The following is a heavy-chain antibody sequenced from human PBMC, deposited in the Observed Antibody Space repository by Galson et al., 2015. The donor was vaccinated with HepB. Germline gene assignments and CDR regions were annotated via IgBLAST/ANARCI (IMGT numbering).Heavy chain of an antibody. Sequence: SVKVSCKVSGYPLSESFMHWVRQAPGKGLEWMGGVGRKDRKTVYEQKFQGRVSMTEDTSTDTAYMDLRNLTSEDTAIYYCATGDSGYDHKGLYYWGQGTLVSVSS. CDR2: VGRKDRKT. J-gene: IGHJ4*02. V-gene: IGHV1-24*01. CDR3: ATGDSGYDHKGLYY. CDR1: GYPLSESF. D-gene: IGHD3-22*01.